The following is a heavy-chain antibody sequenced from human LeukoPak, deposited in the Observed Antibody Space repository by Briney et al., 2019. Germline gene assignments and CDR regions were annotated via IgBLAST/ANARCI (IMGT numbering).Heavy chain of an antibody. V-gene: IGHV1-18*01. Sequence: ASVKVSCKASDYTFTSYGISWVRQAPGQGLEWMGWISAYNGNTNYPQKLQGRVTMTTDTSTSTAYMELRSLRSDDTAVYYRARDVLLVVGYSSGWYFDYWGQGTLVTVSS. CDR2: ISAYNGNT. D-gene: IGHD6-19*01. J-gene: IGHJ4*02. CDR1: DYTFTSYG. CDR3: ARDVLLVVGYSSGWYFDY.